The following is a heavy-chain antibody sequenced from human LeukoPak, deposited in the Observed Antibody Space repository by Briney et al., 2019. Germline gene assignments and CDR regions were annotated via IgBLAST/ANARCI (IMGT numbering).Heavy chain of an antibody. V-gene: IGHV3-7*01. D-gene: IGHD4-17*01. CDR3: ASTSSYGDMDV. J-gene: IGHJ6*03. CDR1: GFIFSSYW. Sequence: GGSLRLSCAASGFIFSSYWMSWVRQAPGKGLEWVANIKQDGSEKYYVDSVKGRFTISRDNAKNSLYLQMNSLRAEDTAVYYCASTSSYGDMDVWGKGTTVTVSS. CDR2: IKQDGSEK.